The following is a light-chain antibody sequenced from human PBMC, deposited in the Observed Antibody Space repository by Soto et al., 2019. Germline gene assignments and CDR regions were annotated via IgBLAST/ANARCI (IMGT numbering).Light chain of an antibody. CDR1: QTISSW. CDR2: KAS. Sequence: DIQMTQSPSTLSGSVGDRVTITFRASQTISSWLAWYQQKPGKAPKLLIYKASTLKSGVPSRFSGSGSGTEFTLTTSSLQPDDFATYYCLQDYNYPWTFGQGTKVDIK. CDR3: LQDYNYPWT. J-gene: IGKJ1*01. V-gene: IGKV1-5*03.